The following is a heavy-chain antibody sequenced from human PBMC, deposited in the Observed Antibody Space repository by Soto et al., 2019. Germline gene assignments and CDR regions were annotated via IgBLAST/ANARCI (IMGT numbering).Heavy chain of an antibody. CDR1: GYTFTSYG. V-gene: IGHV1-18*01. CDR2: ISAYNGNT. CDR3: ARDLPAWKVRGVIFDY. Sequence: QVQLVQSGAEVKKPGASVKVSCKASGYTFTSYGISWVRQAPGQGLEWMGWISAYNGNTNHAQKLQGRVTMTTDTSTSTAYMELRSLRSDDTAVYSCARDLPAWKVRGVIFDYWGQGTLVTVSS. D-gene: IGHD3-10*01. J-gene: IGHJ4*02.